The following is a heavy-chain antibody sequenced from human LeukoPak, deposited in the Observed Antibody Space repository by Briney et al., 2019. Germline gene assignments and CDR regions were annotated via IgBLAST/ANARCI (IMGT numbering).Heavy chain of an antibody. V-gene: IGHV3-23*01. Sequence: GGSLRLSCAASGFTFSSYAMSWVRQAPGKGLEWVSAISGSGGSTYYADSVKGRFTISRDNSKNTLYLQMNSLRAEDTAVYYCAKDEGGVTVMFPAAFDIWGQGTMVTVSS. CDR2: ISGSGGST. CDR1: GFTFSSYA. CDR3: AKDEGGVTVMFPAAFDI. J-gene: IGHJ3*02. D-gene: IGHD3-16*02.